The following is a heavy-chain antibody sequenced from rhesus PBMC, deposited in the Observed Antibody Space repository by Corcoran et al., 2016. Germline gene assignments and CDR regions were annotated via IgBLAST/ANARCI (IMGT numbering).Heavy chain of an antibody. J-gene: IGHJ4*01. CDR2: ISGTGGTT. D-gene: IGHD4-29*01. CDR3: ARRPGSASFDY. CDR1: GYSISSGFY. V-gene: IGHV4-99*01. Sequence: QVQLQASGPGLVKPSETLSLTCAVSGYSISSGFYWAWICQHPGKGLEYIGYISGTGGTTYYNPSLKSRVTISKDTSNNRFSLKLNSVTAADTAVYYCARRPGSASFDYWGQGVLVTVSS.